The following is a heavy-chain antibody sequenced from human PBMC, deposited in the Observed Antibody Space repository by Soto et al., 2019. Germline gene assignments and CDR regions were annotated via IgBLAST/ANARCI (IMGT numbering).Heavy chain of an antibody. V-gene: IGHV1-18*01. CDR2: ISAYNGNT. CDR1: GYTFTSYG. D-gene: IGHD3-3*01. J-gene: IGHJ6*03. Sequence: GASVKVSCKASGYTFTSYGISWVRQAPGQGLEWMGWISAYNGNTNYAQKLQGRVTMTTDTSTSTAYMELRSLRSDDTAVYYCARDPDYDFWTSSSRYMDVWGKGTTVTVSS. CDR3: ARDPDYDFWTSSSRYMDV.